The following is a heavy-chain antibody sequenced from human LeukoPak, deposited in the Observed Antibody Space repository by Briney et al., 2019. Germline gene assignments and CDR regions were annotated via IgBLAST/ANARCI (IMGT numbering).Heavy chain of an antibody. V-gene: IGHV3-7*01. D-gene: IGHD6-19*01. CDR2: IKQDGSEK. CDR3: ARDMTKWLPRAAFDI. J-gene: IGHJ3*02. CDR1: GFTFSSYW. Sequence: TGGSLRLSCAASGFTFSSYWMSWVRQAPGKGLEWVANIKQDGSEKYYVDSVKGRFTISRDNAKNSLYLQMNSLRAEDTAVYYCARDMTKWLPRAAFDIWGQGTMVTVSS.